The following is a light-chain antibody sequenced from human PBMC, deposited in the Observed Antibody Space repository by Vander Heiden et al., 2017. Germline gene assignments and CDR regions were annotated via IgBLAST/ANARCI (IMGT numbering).Light chain of an antibody. CDR2: DAS. J-gene: IGKJ4*01. CDR1: QDISNY. CDR3: QQYDNPLLT. V-gene: IGKV1-33*01. Sequence: DIQMTQSPSYLSASVGDRVTITCQASQDISNYLNWYQQKPGKAPKLRIYDASNLETGVPSRFSGSGSGTDFTFTISSLQPEDIATYYCQQYDNPLLTFGGGTKVEIK.